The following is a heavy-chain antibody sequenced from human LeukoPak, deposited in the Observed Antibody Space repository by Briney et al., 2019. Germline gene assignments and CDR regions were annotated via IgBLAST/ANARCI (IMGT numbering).Heavy chain of an antibody. CDR1: GGSISSSSYY. D-gene: IGHD1-26*01. CDR2: MYSSGTT. J-gene: IGHJ4*02. Sequence: SETLSLTCSVSGGSISSSSYYWGWIRQPPGKGLEWIGSMYSSGTTYYNPSLKSRVTISVDSSKNQFSLKLTSVTPADTAVYYCARGGSYTMVKNYWGQGTLVTVSS. V-gene: IGHV4-39*07. CDR3: ARGGSYTMVKNY.